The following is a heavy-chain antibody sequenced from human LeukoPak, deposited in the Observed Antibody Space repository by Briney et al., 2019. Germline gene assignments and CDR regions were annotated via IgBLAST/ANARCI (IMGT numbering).Heavy chain of an antibody. CDR1: GYTFTSYD. Sequence: ASVKVSCKAPGYTFTSYDINWVRQATGQGLEWMGWMNPNSGNTGYAQKFQGRVTITRNTSISTAYMELSSLRSEDTAVYYCARGRELGGYYYYYYMDVWGKGTTVTVSS. CDR2: MNPNSGNT. J-gene: IGHJ6*03. CDR3: ARGRELGGYYYYYYMDV. D-gene: IGHD7-27*01. V-gene: IGHV1-8*03.